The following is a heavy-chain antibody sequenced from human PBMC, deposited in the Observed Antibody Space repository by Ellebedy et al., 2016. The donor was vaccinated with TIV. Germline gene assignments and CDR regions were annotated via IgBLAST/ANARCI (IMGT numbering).Heavy chain of an antibody. J-gene: IGHJ5*02. CDR2: IYFSGST. D-gene: IGHD4-23*01. V-gene: IGHV4-31*03. CDR3: ARSDNGGNSKWFDP. CDR1: GDSISSGDYY. Sequence: MPSETLSLTCTVSGDSISSGDYYYSWLRQPPGKGLEWIGSIYFSGSTYYNPSLKSRVSISIDTSENQFSLNLTSVTAADTAVYYCARSDNGGNSKWFDPWGQGTLVTVSS.